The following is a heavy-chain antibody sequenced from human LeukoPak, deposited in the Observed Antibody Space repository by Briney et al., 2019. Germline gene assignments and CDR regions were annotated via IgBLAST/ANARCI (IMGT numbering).Heavy chain of an antibody. CDR1: GFTFSSYA. Sequence: GGSLRLSCAASGFTFSSYAMSWVRQAPGKGLEWVSAISGSGGSTYYADSVKGRFTISRDNSKNTLYLQMNSLRAEDTAVYYCARDSGGWYYFDYWGQGTLVTVSS. CDR3: ARDSGGWYYFDY. J-gene: IGHJ4*02. V-gene: IGHV3-23*01. D-gene: IGHD6-19*01. CDR2: ISGSGGST.